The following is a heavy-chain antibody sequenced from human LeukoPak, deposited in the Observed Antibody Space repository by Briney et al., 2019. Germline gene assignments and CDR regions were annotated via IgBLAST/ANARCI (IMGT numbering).Heavy chain of an antibody. CDR2: FKSKTDGGTT. D-gene: IGHD1-26*01. CDR1: GFTFNNAW. J-gene: IGHJ4*02. V-gene: IGHV3-15*01. Sequence: GGSLRLSCAASGFTFNNAWMSWVRQAPGKGLEWVGRFKSKTDGGTTDYAAPVKGRFTISRDDSKNTLYLQMNSLKTGDTAVYYCTTDRYTGSPAQFEFWGQGTLVTVSS. CDR3: TTDRYTGSPAQFEF.